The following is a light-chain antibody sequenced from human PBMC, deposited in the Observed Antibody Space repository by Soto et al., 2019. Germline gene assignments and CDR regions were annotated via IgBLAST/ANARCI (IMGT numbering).Light chain of an antibody. Sequence: EIVMTQSPATPSVSPGERVTLSCRASESLFGFLAWYQHKPGQAPRLLIYGVSTKATGVPARFSGSGSATDFTLTITSLQSDDSAVYYCQSYNDWPFAFGQGTKLEI. CDR2: GVS. V-gene: IGKV3-15*01. J-gene: IGKJ2*01. CDR1: ESLFGF. CDR3: QSYNDWPFA.